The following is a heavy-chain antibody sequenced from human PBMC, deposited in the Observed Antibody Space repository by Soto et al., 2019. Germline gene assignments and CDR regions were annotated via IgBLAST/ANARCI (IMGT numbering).Heavy chain of an antibody. J-gene: IGHJ6*02. D-gene: IGHD3-22*01. Sequence: GGSLRLSCAASGFTFSSYGMHWVRQAPGKGLEWVAVIWYDGSNKYYADSVKGRFTISRDNSKSTLYLQMNSLRAEDTAVYYCARGSSGYYQYYYYGMDVWGQGTTVTVSS. CDR3: ARGSSGYYQYYYYGMDV. CDR1: GFTFSSYG. V-gene: IGHV3-33*01. CDR2: IWYDGSNK.